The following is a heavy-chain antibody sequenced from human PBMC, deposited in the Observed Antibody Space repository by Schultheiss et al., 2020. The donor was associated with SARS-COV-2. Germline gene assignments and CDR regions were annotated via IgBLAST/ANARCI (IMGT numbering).Heavy chain of an antibody. J-gene: IGHJ4*02. D-gene: IGHD1-26*01. V-gene: IGHV3-33*01. CDR1: GFTFSSYG. CDR2: IWFDGSNK. Sequence: GGSLRLSCAASGFTFSSYGMHWVRQAPGKGLEWVAAIWFDGSNKYYADSVKGRFTVSRDNSKNTLFLQMNSLRAEDSAVYYCARLSVGAIVDWGQGTLVTVAS. CDR3: ARLSVGAIVD.